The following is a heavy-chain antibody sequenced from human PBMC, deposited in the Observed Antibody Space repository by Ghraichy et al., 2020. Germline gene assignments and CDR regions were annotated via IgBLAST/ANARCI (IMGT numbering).Heavy chain of an antibody. CDR3: ARAGGSSDYYWDYNWFDP. CDR1: GFTFSSYS. Sequence: GGSLRLSCVASGFTFSSYSMNWVRQAPGKGLEWVSSISRSSSYLYYADSVKGRFTISRDNAKNSLYLQMNSLRSDDTAVYYCARAGGSSDYYWDYNWFDPWGQGTLVTVSS. J-gene: IGHJ5*02. D-gene: IGHD3-22*01. V-gene: IGHV3-21*06. CDR2: ISRSSSYL.